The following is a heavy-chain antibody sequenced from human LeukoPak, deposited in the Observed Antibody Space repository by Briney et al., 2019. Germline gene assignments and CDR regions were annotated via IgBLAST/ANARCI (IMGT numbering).Heavy chain of an antibody. J-gene: IGHJ4*02. D-gene: IGHD3-10*01. Sequence: PGGSLRLSCAASGFIFSHSAMNWVRQSPEKGLEWVAYIGTGGSLIVYADSVRGRFTISRDNSKNTLYLQMNSLRAEDTAVYYCAKETGVLLWFGEADYWGQGTLVTVSS. CDR3: AKETGVLLWFGEADY. CDR2: IGTGGSLI. CDR1: GFIFSHSA. V-gene: IGHV3-48*01.